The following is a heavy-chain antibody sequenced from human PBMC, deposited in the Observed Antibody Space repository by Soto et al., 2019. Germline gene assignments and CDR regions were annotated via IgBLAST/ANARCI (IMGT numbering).Heavy chain of an antibody. Sequence: AAVKVSCTVSGYPFTTYYIHWVRQAPGQGLEWMGCIDPRSGRTAYEQKFPGRVTMTRDTSISTVYMDLSGLTTDDTALYYCATDDYGIFPYWGQGSLVTVSS. CDR1: GYPFTTYY. CDR3: ATDDYGIFPY. V-gene: IGHV1-2*02. J-gene: IGHJ4*02. CDR2: IDPRSGRT. D-gene: IGHD3-10*01.